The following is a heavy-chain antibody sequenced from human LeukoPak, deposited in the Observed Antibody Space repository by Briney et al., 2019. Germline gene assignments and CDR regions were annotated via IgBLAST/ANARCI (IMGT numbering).Heavy chain of an antibody. D-gene: IGHD3-22*01. Sequence: GASVKVSCKASGYTFTGYYMHWVRQAPGQGLEWMGWINPNSGGTNYAQKFQGRVTMTRDTSISTAYMELSRLRSDDTAVYYCARDKARNYYDSSGNYYFDYWGQGTLVTVS. CDR2: INPNSGGT. J-gene: IGHJ4*02. V-gene: IGHV1-2*02. CDR1: GYTFTGYY. CDR3: ARDKARNYYDSSGNYYFDY.